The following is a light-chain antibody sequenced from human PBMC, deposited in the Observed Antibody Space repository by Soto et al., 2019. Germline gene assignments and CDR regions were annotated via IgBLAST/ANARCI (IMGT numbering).Light chain of an antibody. Sequence: QSVLTQPASVSWSPGQSITISCTVTRSDVGAYNYVSWYQHHPGKAPKLMIYEVSNRPSGVSNRFSGSKSGNTASLTISGLQAEDEADYYCSSYSSSDTLYVFGSGTKVTVL. CDR1: RSDVGAYNY. CDR3: SSYSSSDTLYV. J-gene: IGLJ1*01. CDR2: EVS. V-gene: IGLV2-14*01.